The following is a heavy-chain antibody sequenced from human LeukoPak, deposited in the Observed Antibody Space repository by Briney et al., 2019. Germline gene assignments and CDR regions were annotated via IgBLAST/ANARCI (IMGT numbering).Heavy chain of an antibody. Sequence: PSETLSLTCAVSGGSISSGAYSWNWVRKPPGKGLEWIVYIFQSGSTYYNPSLKSRVTVSVDRSRNQFSLKLTSVTAADTAVYYCARERGGSGNYSYFDFWGQGTLATVSS. CDR3: ARERGGSGNYSYFDF. CDR2: IFQSGST. J-gene: IGHJ4*02. D-gene: IGHD3-10*01. CDR1: GGSISSGAYS. V-gene: IGHV4-30-2*01.